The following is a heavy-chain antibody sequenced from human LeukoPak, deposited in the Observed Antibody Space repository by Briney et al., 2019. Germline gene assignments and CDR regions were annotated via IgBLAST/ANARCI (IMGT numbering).Heavy chain of an antibody. J-gene: IGHJ4*02. CDR3: ARGKMRKDY. V-gene: IGHV4-34*01. CDR2: VNHSGST. D-gene: IGHD5-24*01. Sequence: SETLSLTCAVYGGSFSGYYWSWIRQPPGKGLEWIGEVNHSGSTNYNPSLKSRVTISVDTSKNQFSLKLSSVTAADTAVYYCARGKMRKDYWGQGTLVTVSS. CDR1: GGSFSGYY.